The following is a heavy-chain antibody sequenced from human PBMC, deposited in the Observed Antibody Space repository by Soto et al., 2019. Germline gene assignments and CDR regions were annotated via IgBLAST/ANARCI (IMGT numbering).Heavy chain of an antibody. CDR2: IYSGGTI. J-gene: IGHJ4*02. CDR3: AKDYYSDSNGSHFDY. V-gene: IGHV3-53*05. CDR1: GFTVTINY. D-gene: IGHD3-22*01. Sequence: GGSLRLSCAVSGFTVTINYMSWVRQAPGKGLEWVSVIYSGGTIYYADSVKGRFTISRDNAENSLYLHMNSLRVEDTALYYCAKDYYSDSNGSHFDYWGQGTQVTVSS.